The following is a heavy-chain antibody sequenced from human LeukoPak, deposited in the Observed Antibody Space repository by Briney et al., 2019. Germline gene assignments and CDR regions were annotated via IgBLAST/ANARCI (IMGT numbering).Heavy chain of an antibody. V-gene: IGHV7-4-1*02. Sequence: ASVKVSCKASGGTFNSYAISWVRQAPGQGLEWMGWINTNTGNPTYAQGFTGRFVFSLDTSVSTAYLQISSLKAEDTAVYYCARDIGTIFGVVTTPSDYWGQGTPVTVSS. D-gene: IGHD3-3*01. J-gene: IGHJ4*02. CDR2: INTNTGNP. CDR3: ARDIGTIFGVVTTPSDY. CDR1: GGTFNSYA.